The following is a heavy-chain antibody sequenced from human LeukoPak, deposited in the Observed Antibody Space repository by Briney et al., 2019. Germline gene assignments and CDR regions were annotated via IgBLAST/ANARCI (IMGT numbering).Heavy chain of an antibody. CDR1: GGSFSGYF. CDR3: ARKGFVRRVDFDY. D-gene: IGHD2-15*01. Sequence: PSETLSLTCAVYGGSFSGYFWSWIRQPPGKGLEWIGEVNHSGRTNYNPSLKSRVTISVDTSKNQFSLKLSSVTAADTAVYYCARKGFVRRVDFDYWGQGTLVTVSS. CDR2: VNHSGRT. J-gene: IGHJ4*02. V-gene: IGHV4-34*01.